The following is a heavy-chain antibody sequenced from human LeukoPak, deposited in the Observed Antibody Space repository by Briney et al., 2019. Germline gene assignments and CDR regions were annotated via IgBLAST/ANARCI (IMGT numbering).Heavy chain of an antibody. V-gene: IGHV1-2*02. CDR3: ARGIFDYYGSGCHRAFDI. CDR2: INPNSGGT. J-gene: IGHJ3*02. Sequence: ASVKVSCKASGYTFTGYYVHWVRQAPGQGLERMGWINPNSGGTNYAQKFQGRVTMTRDTSISTAYMELSRLRSDDTAVYYCARGIFDYYGSGCHRAFDIWGQGTMVTVSS. CDR1: GYTFTGYY. D-gene: IGHD3-10*01.